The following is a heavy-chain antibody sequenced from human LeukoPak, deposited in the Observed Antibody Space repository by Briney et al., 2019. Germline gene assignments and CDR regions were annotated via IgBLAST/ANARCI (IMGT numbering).Heavy chain of an antibody. CDR3: VKGHCSSSSCFPNYYYYMDV. V-gene: IGHV3-9*01. D-gene: IGHD2-15*01. CDR1: GFTFDEHA. J-gene: IGHJ6*03. Sequence: PGGSLRLSCAGSGFTFDEHAMHWVRQAPGKGLEWVSCISWNSGSIAYADSVKGRFTISRDNAKNLLFLQMSSLRAADTALYYCVKGHCSSSSCFPNYYYYMDVWGTGTTVTVSS. CDR2: ISWNSGSI.